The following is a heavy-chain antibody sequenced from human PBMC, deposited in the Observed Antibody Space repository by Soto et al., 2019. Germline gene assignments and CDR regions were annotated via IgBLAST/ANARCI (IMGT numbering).Heavy chain of an antibody. CDR1: GFTFSSYW. CDR2: INSDGSST. D-gene: IGHD3-9*01. V-gene: IGHV3-74*01. Sequence: EVQLVESGGGLVQPGGSLRLSCAASGFTFSSYWMHWVRQAPGKGLVWVSRINSDGSSTSYADSVKGRFTISRDNAKNTLYLQMNSLRAEDTAVYYCARALRYFDWSTNYYMDVWGKGTTVTVSS. CDR3: ARALRYFDWSTNYYMDV. J-gene: IGHJ6*03.